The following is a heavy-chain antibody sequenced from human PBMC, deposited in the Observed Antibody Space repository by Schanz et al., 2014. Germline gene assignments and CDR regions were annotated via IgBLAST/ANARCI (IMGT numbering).Heavy chain of an antibody. CDR2: ISYSGST. CDR3: ARGLRPFAELSAY. D-gene: IGHD3-10*01. CDR1: GFTFRDYY. Sequence: ADLVESGGGLVKRGGSLRLSCEASGFTFRDYYMSWIRQHPGKGLEWIGFISYSGSTYYNPSLKSRVTISVDTSKNQFSLNLSSVTAADTAVYYCARGLRPFAELSAYWGQGTLVTVSS. V-gene: IGHV4-31*02. J-gene: IGHJ4*02.